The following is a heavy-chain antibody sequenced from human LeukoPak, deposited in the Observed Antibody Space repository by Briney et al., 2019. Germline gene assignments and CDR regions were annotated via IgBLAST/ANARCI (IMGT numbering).Heavy chain of an antibody. CDR3: ALPNKNYYDSSGYSAYFDY. D-gene: IGHD3-22*01. J-gene: IGHJ4*02. V-gene: IGHV3-23*01. CDR2: ISGSGGST. CDR1: GFTFSSYA. Sequence: PGGSLRLSCAASGFTFSSYAMSWVRQAPGKGLEWVSAISGSGGSTYYADSVKGRFTISRDNSKNTLYLQMNSLRAEDTAVYYRALPNKNYYDSSGYSAYFDYWGQGTLVTVSS.